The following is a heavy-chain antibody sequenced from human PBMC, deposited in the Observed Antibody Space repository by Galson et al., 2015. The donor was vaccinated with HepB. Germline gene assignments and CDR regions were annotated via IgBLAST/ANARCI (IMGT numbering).Heavy chain of an antibody. D-gene: IGHD2-21*01. J-gene: IGHJ6*02. Sequence: SLRLSCAASGFTFSSYSMNWVRQAPGKGLEWVGRIKSKTDGGTTDYAAPVKGRFTISRDDSKNTLYLQMNSLKTEDTAVYYCTTRYYCGGDCYYYGMDVWGQGTTVTVSS. CDR2: IKSKTDGGTT. CDR3: TTRYYCGGDCYYYGMDV. V-gene: IGHV3-15*07. CDR1: GFTFSSYS.